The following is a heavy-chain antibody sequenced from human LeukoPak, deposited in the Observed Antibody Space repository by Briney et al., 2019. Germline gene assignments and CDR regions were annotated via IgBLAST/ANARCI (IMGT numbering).Heavy chain of an antibody. CDR3: AREYDYGGNRPGCFQH. J-gene: IGHJ1*01. V-gene: IGHV3-30*03. CDR1: GFIFSSSG. Sequence: PGRSLRLSCAASGFIFSSSGMHWVRQAPGKGLEWVAIISYDGSNKYYGDSVKGRFTISRDNSKDTLYLQMNSLRAEDTAVYYCAREYDYGGNRPGCFQHWGQGTLVIVSS. D-gene: IGHD4-23*01. CDR2: ISYDGSNK.